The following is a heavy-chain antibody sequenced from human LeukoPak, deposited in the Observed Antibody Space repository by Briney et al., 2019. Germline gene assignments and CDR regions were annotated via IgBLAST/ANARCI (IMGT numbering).Heavy chain of an antibody. CDR2: IYHSGST. CDR3: ARSGTGYYDSSGYYGV. Sequence: SETLSLTCTVSGGSISTYYWTWIRQPPGKGLEWIGYIYHSGSTKYNSSLKSRVTMSVDTSKNQFSLKLSSVTAADTAVYYCARSGTGYYDSSGYYGVWGQGTLVTVSS. D-gene: IGHD3-22*01. V-gene: IGHV4-59*12. J-gene: IGHJ4*02. CDR1: GGSISTYY.